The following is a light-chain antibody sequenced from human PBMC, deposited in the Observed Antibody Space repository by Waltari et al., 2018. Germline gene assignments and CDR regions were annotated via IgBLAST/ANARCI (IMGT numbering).Light chain of an antibody. CDR1: QSISKA. J-gene: IGKJ4*01. CDR3: QQSYSTPPLT. V-gene: IGKV1-39*01. CDR2: DAS. Sequence: DIQLTQSPSSLSAAVGDRVTITCRASQSISKALNWYQQKPGRAPKALIFDASSLQSGVPPRFTGRGSGTDFTLTISSLQPEYFATYYCQQSYSTPPLTFGGGTKVEIK.